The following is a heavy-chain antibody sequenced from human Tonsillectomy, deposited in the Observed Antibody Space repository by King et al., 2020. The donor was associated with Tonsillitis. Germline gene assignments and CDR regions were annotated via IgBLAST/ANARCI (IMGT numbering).Heavy chain of an antibody. CDR1: GYTFTGYY. D-gene: IGHD6-25*01. V-gene: IGHV1-2*02. Sequence: QLVQSGAEVTKPEASVKVSCKASGYTFTGYYIHWVQQAPGQGLEWMGWINPNSGDTNIAQKFHGRVTMTRDTSISTADMDLSRLRSDDTAVYYCARGSGAFDYWGQGTLVTVSS. J-gene: IGHJ4*02. CDR2: INPNSGDT. CDR3: ARGSGAFDY.